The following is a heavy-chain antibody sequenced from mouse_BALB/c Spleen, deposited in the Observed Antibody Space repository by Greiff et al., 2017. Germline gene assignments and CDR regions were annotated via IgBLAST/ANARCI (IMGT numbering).Heavy chain of an antibody. CDR1: GYTFTSYW. CDR2: IYPGSGST. CDR3: TMSPAMDY. Sequence: LQQPGSELVRPGASVKLSCKASGYTFTSYWMHWVKQRPGQGLEWIGNIYPGSGSTNYDEKFKSKATLTVDTSSSTAYMQLSSLTSEDSAVYYCTMSPAMDYWGQGTSVTVSS. V-gene: IGHV1S22*01. J-gene: IGHJ4*01. D-gene: IGHD2-3*01.